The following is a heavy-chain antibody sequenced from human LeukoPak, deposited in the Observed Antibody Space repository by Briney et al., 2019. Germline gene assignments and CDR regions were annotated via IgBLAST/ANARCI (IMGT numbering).Heavy chain of an antibody. Sequence: GGSLRLSCAASGFTFINYNMNWVPQAPGRGLEWVSSISSSTTYIYYADSVKGRFTISRDNAKNSLYLQMNSLRAEDTAVYYCAIQVYGDYAYYFDYWGQGTLVTVSS. V-gene: IGHV3-21*01. CDR3: AIQVYGDYAYYFDY. CDR2: ISSSTTYI. CDR1: GFTFINYN. D-gene: IGHD4-17*01. J-gene: IGHJ4*02.